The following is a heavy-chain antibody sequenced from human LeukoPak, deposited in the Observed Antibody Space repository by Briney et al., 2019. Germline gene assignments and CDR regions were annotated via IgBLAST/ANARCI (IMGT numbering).Heavy chain of an antibody. CDR2: IYYSGST. D-gene: IGHD6-13*01. CDR3: ARGGGAAAPFDY. J-gene: IGHJ4*02. V-gene: IGHV4-31*03. CDR1: GGSISSGGYY. Sequence: PSETLSLTCTVSGGSISSGGYYWSWIRQHPGKGLAWIGYIYYSGSTYYNPSLKSRVTISVDTSKNQFSLKVSSVTAADTAVYYCARGGGAAAPFDYWGQGTLVTVSS.